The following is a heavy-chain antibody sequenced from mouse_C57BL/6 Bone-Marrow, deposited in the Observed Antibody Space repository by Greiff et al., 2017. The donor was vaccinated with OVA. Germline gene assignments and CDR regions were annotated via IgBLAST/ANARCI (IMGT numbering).Heavy chain of an antibody. J-gene: IGHJ4*01. Sequence: DVKLVESGGGLVKPGGSLKLSCAASGFTFSSYAMSWVRQTPEKRLEWVATISDGGSYTYYPDNVKGRFTISRDNAKNNLYLQMSHLKSEDTAMYYCARTYYGYDDYAMDYWGQGTSVTVSS. D-gene: IGHD2-9*01. CDR1: GFTFSSYA. CDR2: ISDGGSYT. CDR3: ARTYYGYDDYAMDY. V-gene: IGHV5-4*03.